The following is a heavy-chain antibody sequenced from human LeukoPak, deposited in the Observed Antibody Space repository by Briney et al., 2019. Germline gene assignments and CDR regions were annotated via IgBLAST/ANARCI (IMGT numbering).Heavy chain of an antibody. CDR1: GGSISSYY. D-gene: IGHD3-22*01. Sequence: SETLPLTCTVSGGSISSYYWSWIRQPPGKGLEWIGYIYYSGSTNYNPSLKSRVTISVDTSKNQFSLKLSSVTAADTAVYYCARFCNYYDSSGYYYGFDPWGQGTLVTVSS. V-gene: IGHV4-59*01. CDR2: IYYSGST. CDR3: ARFCNYYDSSGYYYGFDP. J-gene: IGHJ5*02.